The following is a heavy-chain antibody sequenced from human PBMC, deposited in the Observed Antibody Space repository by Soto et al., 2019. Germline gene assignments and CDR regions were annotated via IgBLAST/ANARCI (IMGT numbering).Heavy chain of an antibody. J-gene: IGHJ5*02. D-gene: IGHD3-3*01. Sequence: PSETLSLTCTVSGGSVSSATYSCNCIRQPPGKGLEWIGNIYYSGSTNYNPSLKSRVTISVDTSKNQFSLKLRSVTAADTAVYYCARGDYDFWSGSPKNTRFDPWGQGTLVTVSS. CDR3: ARGDYDFWSGSPKNTRFDP. CDR2: IYYSGST. CDR1: GGSVSSATYS. V-gene: IGHV4-61*01.